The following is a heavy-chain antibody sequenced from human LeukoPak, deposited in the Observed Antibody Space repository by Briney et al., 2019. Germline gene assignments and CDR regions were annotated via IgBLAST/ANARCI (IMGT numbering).Heavy chain of an antibody. CDR2: ISSSSSYI. J-gene: IGHJ6*03. V-gene: IGHV3-21*01. Sequence: GGSLRLSXAASGFTFSSYRMNWVRQAPGKGLEWVSSISSSSSYIYYADSVKGRFTISRDNAKNSLYLQMNSLRAEDTAVYYCARDRTSIVGATTPQYYYYYMDVWGKGTTVTVSS. CDR3: ARDRTSIVGATTPQYYYYYMDV. D-gene: IGHD1-26*01. CDR1: GFTFSSYR.